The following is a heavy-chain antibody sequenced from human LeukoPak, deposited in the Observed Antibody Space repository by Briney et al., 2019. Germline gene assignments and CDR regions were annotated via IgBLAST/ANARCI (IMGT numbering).Heavy chain of an antibody. CDR2: IYYSGST. CDR3: ARGVPLVVVAATGYFDW. D-gene: IGHD2-15*01. Sequence: SETLSLTCTVSGYSISSGCYWGCIRQPPGQGLEWIGYIYYSGSTNYNPSLKSRVTISVDTSKNQFSLKLSAVTAADTAVYHCARGVPLVVVAATGYFDWWGKGTLVTVSS. CDR1: GYSISSGCY. J-gene: IGHJ4*02. V-gene: IGHV4-61*01.